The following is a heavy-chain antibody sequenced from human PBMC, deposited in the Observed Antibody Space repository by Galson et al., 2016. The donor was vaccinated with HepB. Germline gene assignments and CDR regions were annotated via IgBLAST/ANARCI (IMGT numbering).Heavy chain of an antibody. CDR2: INTGNCAT. V-gene: IGHV1-3*04. Sequence: SVKVSCKASGDTFTNYAVHWVRQAPGQWLEWMGWINTGNCATKYSQKFQGRVTFTRDTSANIAYMELSSLRSEDTAVYYCTLGCSRTFCSPLRYFDLWGRGTLVTVSS. CDR3: TLGCSRTFCSPLRYFDL. CDR1: GDTFTNYA. J-gene: IGHJ2*01. D-gene: IGHD2-2*01.